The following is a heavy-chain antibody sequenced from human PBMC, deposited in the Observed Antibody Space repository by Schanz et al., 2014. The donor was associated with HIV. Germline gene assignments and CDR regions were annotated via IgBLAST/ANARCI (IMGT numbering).Heavy chain of an antibody. CDR2: ISYDGINK. CDR1: GFTFSSFG. J-gene: IGHJ6*02. Sequence: QVQLVESGGGVVRPGRSLRLSCAASGFTFSSFGMHWVRQAPGKGLEWVAVISYDGINKYYEDSVKGRLTISRDNSKNTLYLQMKSLRAEDTAVYYCAKDRNQYDSRYIGKGNYYYYYGMDVWGQGTTVTVSS. D-gene: IGHD3-22*01. V-gene: IGHV3-30*18. CDR3: AKDRNQYDSRYIGKGNYYYYYGMDV.